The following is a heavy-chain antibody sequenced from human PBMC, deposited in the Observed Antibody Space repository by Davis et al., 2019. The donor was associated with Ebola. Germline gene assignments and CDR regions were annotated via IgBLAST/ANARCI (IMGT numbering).Heavy chain of an antibody. J-gene: IGHJ2*01. CDR3: ARHVYGDFWYFDL. D-gene: IGHD4-17*01. CDR1: GFTVSSNY. CDR2: IYSGGST. Sequence: GGSLRLSCAASGFTVSSNYMSWVRQAPGKGLEWVSVIYSGGSTYYADSVKGRFTISRDNSKNTLYLQMDSLRVDDTAMYYCARHVYGDFWYFDLWGRGTRVTVSS. V-gene: IGHV3-66*04.